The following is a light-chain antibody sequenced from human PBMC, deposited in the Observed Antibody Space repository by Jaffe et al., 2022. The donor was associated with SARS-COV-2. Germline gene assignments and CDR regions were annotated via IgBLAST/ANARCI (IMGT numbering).Light chain of an antibody. CDR3: ATWDDSLNGYV. CDR1: SSNIGSNA. Sequence: QSVLTQPPSASGTPGQTVIISCSGGSSNIGSNAVNWYQQPPGTAPKLLIYSNDLRPSGVPFGFSGSKSGTSASLAISGLQSEDEAHYYCATWDDSLNGYVFGSGTEVTVL. J-gene: IGLJ1*01. V-gene: IGLV1-44*01. CDR2: SND.